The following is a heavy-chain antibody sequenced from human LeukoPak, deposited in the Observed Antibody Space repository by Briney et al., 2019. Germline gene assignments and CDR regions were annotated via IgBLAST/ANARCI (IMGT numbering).Heavy chain of an antibody. CDR2: IKQDGSEK. V-gene: IGHV3-7*01. CDR1: GFTFSSYW. CDR3: ARGSTGTTEDAFDI. Sequence: GGSLRLSCAASGFTFSSYWMSWVRQAPGKGLEWVANIKQDGSEKYYVDSVKGRFTISRDNAKNSLYLQMNSLRAEDTAVYYCARGSTGTTEDAFDIWGQGTMVTVSS. D-gene: IGHD1-1*01. J-gene: IGHJ3*02.